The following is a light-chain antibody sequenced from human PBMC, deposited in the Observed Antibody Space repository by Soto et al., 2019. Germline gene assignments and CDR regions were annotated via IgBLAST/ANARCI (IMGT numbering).Light chain of an antibody. J-gene: IGKJ2*01. Sequence: DIQMTQSPSSLSASVGDRVTITCRASQNITYYLNWYHQKPGKTPKLLIYGTSSLQSGVPSRFSGSGSGTDFTLTISSLQPEDFATYFCQQSYSAPNTFGQGTMMEIK. CDR1: QNITYY. V-gene: IGKV1-39*01. CDR2: GTS. CDR3: QQSYSAPNT.